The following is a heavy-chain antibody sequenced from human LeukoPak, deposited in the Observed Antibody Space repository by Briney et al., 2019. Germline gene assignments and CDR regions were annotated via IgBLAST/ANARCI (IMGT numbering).Heavy chain of an antibody. CDR1: GFTFSSYS. CDR2: ISSSSSYI. D-gene: IGHD1-26*01. J-gene: IGHJ4*02. V-gene: IGHV3-21*01. CDR3: ARDSTIVGATTSDY. Sequence: PGGSLRLFCAASGFTFSSYSMNWVRQDPGKGPEWVSSISSSSSYIYYADSVKGRFTISRDNAKNSLYLQMNSRRAEDTAVYYCARDSTIVGATTSDYWGQGTLVTVSS.